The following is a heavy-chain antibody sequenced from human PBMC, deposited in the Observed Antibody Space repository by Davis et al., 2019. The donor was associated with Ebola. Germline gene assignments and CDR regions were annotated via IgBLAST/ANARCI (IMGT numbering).Heavy chain of an antibody. D-gene: IGHD3-3*01. J-gene: IGHJ4*02. CDR2: INPSGGST. Sequence: ASVKVSCKASGYTFTSYYMHWVRQAPGQGLEWMGIINPSGGSTSYAQKLQGRVTMTTDTSTSTAYMELRSLRSDDTAVYYCARLYYDFWSGHDYWGQGTLVTVSS. CDR1: GYTFTSYY. CDR3: ARLYYDFWSGHDY. V-gene: IGHV1-46*01.